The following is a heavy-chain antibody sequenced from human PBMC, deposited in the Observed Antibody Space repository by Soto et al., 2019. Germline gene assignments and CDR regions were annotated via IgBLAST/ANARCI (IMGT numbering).Heavy chain of an antibody. J-gene: IGHJ6*02. CDR2: IKQGGNEK. D-gene: IGHD3-3*01. V-gene: IGHV3-7*01. Sequence: GGSLRLSCEASGFMFSTYLMSWVRQAPGKGLEWVANIKQGGNEKFYVDSVKGRFTISRDNAKKSLFLQMNSLRPEDTAVYYCAGALTYEVPYYYYGMDVWGQGTTVTVSS. CDR3: AGALTYEVPYYYYGMDV. CDR1: GFMFSTYL.